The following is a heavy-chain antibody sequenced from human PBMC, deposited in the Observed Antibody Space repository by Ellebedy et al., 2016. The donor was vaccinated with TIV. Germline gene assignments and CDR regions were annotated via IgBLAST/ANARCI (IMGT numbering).Heavy chain of an antibody. D-gene: IGHD2-21*02. CDR1: GFTFSSYG. CDR3: ARDQLRCGGDCYSRPKYYFDH. CDR2: ILYDGSNK. J-gene: IGHJ4*02. V-gene: IGHV3-33*08. Sequence: GESLKISCAASGFTFSSYGMHWVRQAPGKGLEWVAVILYDGSNKYYADSVKGRFTISRDNSKNTLDLQMNSLRAEDTAVYYCARDQLRCGGDCYSRPKYYFDHWGQGALVTVSS.